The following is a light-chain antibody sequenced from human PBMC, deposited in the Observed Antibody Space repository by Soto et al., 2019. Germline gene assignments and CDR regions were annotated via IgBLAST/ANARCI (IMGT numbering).Light chain of an antibody. CDR1: QSISYW. V-gene: IGKV1-5*03. CDR2: EAS. Sequence: DIQMTQSPSTLSASVGDRVTITCRASQSISYWLAWYQQKPGKAPKLLIYEASSLGSGVPARFSGSGSGTDFTLTISSLEPEDSAVYYCQQRNIWPPVTFGQGTRLEIK. J-gene: IGKJ5*01. CDR3: QQRNIWPPVT.